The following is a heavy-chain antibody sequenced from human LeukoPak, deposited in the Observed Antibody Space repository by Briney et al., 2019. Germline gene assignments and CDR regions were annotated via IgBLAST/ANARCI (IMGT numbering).Heavy chain of an antibody. CDR1: GYTFTSYG. CDR3: ARLGYCSSTSCSRWWFDP. J-gene: IGHJ5*02. D-gene: IGHD2-2*01. Sequence: GASVKVSRKASGYTFTSYGISWVRQAPGQGLEWMGWISAYNGNTNYAQKLQGRVTMTTDTSTSTAYMELRSLRSDDTAVYYCARLGYCSSTSCSRWWFDPWGQGTLVTVSS. V-gene: IGHV1-18*01. CDR2: ISAYNGNT.